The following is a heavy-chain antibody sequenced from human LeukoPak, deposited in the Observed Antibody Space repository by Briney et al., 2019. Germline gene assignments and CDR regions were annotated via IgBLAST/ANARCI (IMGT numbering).Heavy chain of an antibody. Sequence: PSETLSLTCSVSGGSISSSGDHWGWIRQPPGKGLEWIGNIYYSGTTYYNPSLKSRVTISVDTSNNQFSLKLSSVTAADTAVYYCARLKAAAGPTWGQGTLVTVSS. CDR1: GGSISSSGDH. V-gene: IGHV4-39*07. J-gene: IGHJ5*02. D-gene: IGHD6-13*01. CDR3: ARLKAAAGPT. CDR2: IYYSGTT.